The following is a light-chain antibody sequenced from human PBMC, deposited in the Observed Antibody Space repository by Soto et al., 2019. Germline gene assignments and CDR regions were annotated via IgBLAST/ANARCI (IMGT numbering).Light chain of an antibody. V-gene: IGKV4-1*01. Sequence: DIVMTQSPDSLAVSLGERATINCKSSQSVLYSSNNKNYLAWYQQKPGQPPKLLIYWASTRESGVPDRFSGSGSGTDFTLTISSLQAEDVAVYYCQQYYSPPVGTFGQGTKVEIK. CDR1: QSVLYSSNNKNY. CDR3: QQYYSPPVGT. J-gene: IGKJ1*01. CDR2: WAS.